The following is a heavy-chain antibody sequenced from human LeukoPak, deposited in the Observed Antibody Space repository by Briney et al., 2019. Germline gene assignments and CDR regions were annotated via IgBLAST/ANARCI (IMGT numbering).Heavy chain of an antibody. D-gene: IGHD2-8*01. CDR1: GYSFTGYY. Sequence: ASVKVSCKTFGYSFTGYYTHWVRQAPGQGLEWMGWINGHSGGTNSAQRFQGGVTMTRDTSINTAYMELSSLTSDDTAVYYCVRGVTYMDVWGRGTTVTVSS. J-gene: IGHJ6*03. CDR3: VRGVTYMDV. CDR2: INGHSGGT. V-gene: IGHV1-2*02.